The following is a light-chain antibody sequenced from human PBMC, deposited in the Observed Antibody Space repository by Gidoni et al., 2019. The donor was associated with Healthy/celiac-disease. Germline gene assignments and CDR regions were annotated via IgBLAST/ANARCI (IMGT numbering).Light chain of an antibody. Sequence: QSVLTPPPSVSGAPGQRVTISCTGSSSNIGAGYDVHWYQQLPGTAPKLLIYGNSKRPSGVPDRFSGSKSGTSASLAITGLQAEDEADYYCQSYDSSLSVVFGGGTKLTV. CDR3: QSYDSSLSVV. CDR1: SSNIGAGYD. J-gene: IGLJ2*01. V-gene: IGLV1-40*01. CDR2: GNS.